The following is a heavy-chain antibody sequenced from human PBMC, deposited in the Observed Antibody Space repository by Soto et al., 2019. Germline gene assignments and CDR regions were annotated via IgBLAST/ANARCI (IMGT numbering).Heavy chain of an antibody. CDR3: ARVRQFYGDYPYVDY. Sequence: SETLSLTCTVSGGSISSGGYYWSWIRQPPGKGLEWIGYIYYSGSTYYNPSLKSRVTISVDTSKNQFSLKLSSVTAADTAVYYCARVRQFYGDYPYVDYWGQGTLVTVSS. V-gene: IGHV4-30-4*01. J-gene: IGHJ4*02. D-gene: IGHD4-17*01. CDR1: GGSISSGGYY. CDR2: IYYSGST.